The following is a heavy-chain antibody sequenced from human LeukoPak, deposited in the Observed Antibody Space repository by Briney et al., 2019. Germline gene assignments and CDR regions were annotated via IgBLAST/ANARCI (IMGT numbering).Heavy chain of an antibody. CDR2: IWYDGSNK. Sequence: GGSLRLSCAASGFTFSSYGMHWVRQAPGKGLEWVAVIWYDGSNKYYADSVKGRFTISRDNSKNTLYLQMNSLRAEDTAVYYCARDRGYYPPLDAFDIWGQGTMVTVSS. J-gene: IGHJ3*02. CDR1: GFTFSSYG. CDR3: ARDRGYYPPLDAFDI. D-gene: IGHD3-22*01. V-gene: IGHV3-33*01.